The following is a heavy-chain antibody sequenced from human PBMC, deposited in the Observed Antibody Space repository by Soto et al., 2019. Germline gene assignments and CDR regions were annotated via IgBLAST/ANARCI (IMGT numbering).Heavy chain of an antibody. CDR3: ARPKGMDV. J-gene: IGHJ6*04. CDR1: GGSLSGYY. CDR2: INHSGST. Sequence: QVHLQQWGAGLLKPSETLSLTCAVYGGSLSGYYRNWIRQPPGKGLEWIGEINHSGSTSYNPSLKSRVTISVDTSKNQFSLRLTSVTAADTAVYYCARPKGMDVWGKGTPVTVSS. V-gene: IGHV4-34*01.